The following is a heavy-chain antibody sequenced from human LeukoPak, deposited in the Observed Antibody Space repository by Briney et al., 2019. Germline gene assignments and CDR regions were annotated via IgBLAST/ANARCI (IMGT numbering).Heavy chain of an antibody. CDR2: IGGSDSIV. CDR1: EFIVNDYY. Sequence: GGSLRLSCVVSEFIVNDYYMSWIRQAPGKGLEGVADIGGSDSIVAYAASVRGRFSISRDFAKNSLYLEMHSLRAEDTGVYLCAREMVAGTFDSWGQGALVTVSS. J-gene: IGHJ4*02. CDR3: AREMVAGTFDS. V-gene: IGHV3-11*01. D-gene: IGHD6-19*01.